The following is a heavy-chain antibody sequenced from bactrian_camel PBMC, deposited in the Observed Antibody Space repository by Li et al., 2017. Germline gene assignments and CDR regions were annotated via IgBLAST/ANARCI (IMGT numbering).Heavy chain of an antibody. CDR2: INTLAGSI. J-gene: IGHJ4*01. Sequence: QVQLVESGGGSVQPGGSLKLSCVASGDTYLINGVGWFRQAPGKERVWVATINTLAGSIFYADSVEGRFTISQDNAKNTIYLQMNNLKSEDTAMYFYAARREWTSCRDYGTIRHTRYQSFGQGTQVTVS. CDR1: GDTYLING. D-gene: IGHD4*01. V-gene: IGHV3S54*01.